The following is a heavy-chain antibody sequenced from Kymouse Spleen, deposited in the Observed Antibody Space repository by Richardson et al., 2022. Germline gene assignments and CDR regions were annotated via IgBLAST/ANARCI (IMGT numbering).Heavy chain of an antibody. J-gene: IGHJ5*02. Sequence: QVQLQQSGPGLVKPSQTLSLTCAISGDSVSSNSAAWNWIRQSPSRGLEWLGRTYYRSKWYNDYAVSVKSRITINPDTSKNQFSLQLNSVTPEDTAVYYCARERVTMVRGVINDWFDPWGQGTLVTVSS. CDR1: GDSVSSNSAA. V-gene: IGHV6-1*01. CDR2: TYYRSKWYN. D-gene: IGHD3-10*01. CDR3: ARERVTMVRGVINDWFDP.